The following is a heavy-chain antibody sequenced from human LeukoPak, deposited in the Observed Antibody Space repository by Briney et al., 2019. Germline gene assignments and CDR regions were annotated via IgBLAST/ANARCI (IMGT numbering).Heavy chain of an antibody. V-gene: IGHV1-3*01. J-gene: IGHJ4*02. D-gene: IGHD2-2*02. Sequence: RFQGRVTITRDTSASTAHMELSSLRSEDTAVYYCARSNEGYIDYWGQGTLVTVSS. CDR3: ARSNEGYIDY.